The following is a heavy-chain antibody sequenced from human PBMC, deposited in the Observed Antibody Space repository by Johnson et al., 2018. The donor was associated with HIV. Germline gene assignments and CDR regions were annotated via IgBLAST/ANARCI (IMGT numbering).Heavy chain of an antibody. Sequence: VQLVESGGGLVQPGGSLRLSCAASGFTFSSYWMSWVRQAPGKGLEWVANIKQDGSEKYYVDSVKGRLPISRDNAKNSLYLQMNSLRAEDTAVYYCARGDYYDSSGYFSDAFDIWGQGTMVTVSS. J-gene: IGHJ3*02. D-gene: IGHD3-22*01. V-gene: IGHV3-7*01. CDR1: GFTFSSYW. CDR2: IKQDGSEK. CDR3: ARGDYYDSSGYFSDAFDI.